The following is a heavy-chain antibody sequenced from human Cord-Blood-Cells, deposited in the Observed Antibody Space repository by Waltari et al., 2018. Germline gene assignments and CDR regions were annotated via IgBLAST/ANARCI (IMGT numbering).Heavy chain of an antibody. CDR3: AREILRFLEWFGWFDP. D-gene: IGHD3-3*01. V-gene: IGHV4-30-2*01. J-gene: IGHJ5*02. CDR1: GGSISSGGYY. CDR2: IYNSGST. Sequence: QLQLQESGSGLVKPSQTLSLTCAVSGGSISSGGYYWSWIRQPPGKGLEWIGYIYNSGSTYYNPSLKSRVTISVDRSKNQFSLKLSSVTAADTAVYYCAREILRFLEWFGWFDPWGQGTLVTVSS.